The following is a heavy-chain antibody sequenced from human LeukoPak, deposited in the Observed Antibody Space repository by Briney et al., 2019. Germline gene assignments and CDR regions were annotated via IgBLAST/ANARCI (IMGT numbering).Heavy chain of an antibody. J-gene: IGHJ4*02. CDR2: INPSGGST. CDR3: AREFGYCSGGSCGKN. V-gene: IGHV1-46*01. CDR1: GYTFTSYY. Sequence: ASEKVSCKASGYTFTSYYMHWVRQAPGQGLEWMGIINPSGGSTSYAQKFQGRVTMTRDTSTSTVYMELSSLRSEDTAVYYCAREFGYCSGGSCGKNWGQGTLVTVSS. D-gene: IGHD2-15*01.